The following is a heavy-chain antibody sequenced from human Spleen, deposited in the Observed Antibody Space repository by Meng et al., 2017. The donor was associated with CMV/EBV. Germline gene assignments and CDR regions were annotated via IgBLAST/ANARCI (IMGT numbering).Heavy chain of an antibody. V-gene: IGHV3-23*01. CDR2: VSGSGGNT. D-gene: IGHD3-22*01. CDR1: FSSYV. J-gene: IGHJ4*02. Sequence: FSSYVMTWVRQAPGKGLEWVSAVSGSGGNTYYADSVKGRFTISRDNSRNTLYLQMNSLRAEDTAVYYCAKGEDHYVSSAYYYVNYFDYWGQGTLVTVSS. CDR3: AKGEDHYVSSAYYYVNYFDY.